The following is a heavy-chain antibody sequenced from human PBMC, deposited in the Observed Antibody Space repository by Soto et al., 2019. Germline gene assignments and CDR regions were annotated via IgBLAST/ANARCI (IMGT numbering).Heavy chain of an antibody. J-gene: IGHJ5*02. Sequence: QVQLVESGGGVVQPGRSLRLSCAASGFTFSSYGMHWVRQAPGKGLEWVAVISYDGSNKYYADSVKGRFTISRDNSKNTLYLQMNSLRAEDTAVYYCAKDLAIAAACPAFEPWGQGTLVTVSS. D-gene: IGHD6-13*01. CDR1: GFTFSSYG. CDR3: AKDLAIAAACPAFEP. V-gene: IGHV3-30*18. CDR2: ISYDGSNK.